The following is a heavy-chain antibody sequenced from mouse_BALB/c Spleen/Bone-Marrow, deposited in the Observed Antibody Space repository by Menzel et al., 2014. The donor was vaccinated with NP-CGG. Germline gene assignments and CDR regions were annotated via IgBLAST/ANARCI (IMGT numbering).Heavy chain of an antibody. CDR3: ARDINYDIYWYFDV. V-gene: IGHV7-3*02. CDR2: IRNKAKGYTT. J-gene: IGHJ1*01. Sequence: EVKLQESGGGLVQPGGSLGLSCATSGFTFTDYYMSWVRQPPGKALEWLGFIRNKAKGYTTEYSASVKGRFTISRDNSQSIPYLQMNTLRAEDSATYYCARDINYDIYWYFDVWGAGTTVTVSS. D-gene: IGHD2-4*01. CDR1: GFTFTDYY.